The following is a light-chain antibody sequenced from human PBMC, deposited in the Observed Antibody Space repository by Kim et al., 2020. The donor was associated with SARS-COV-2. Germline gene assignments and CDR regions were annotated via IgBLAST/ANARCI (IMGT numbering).Light chain of an antibody. CDR1: QGISIY. J-gene: IGKJ5*01. CDR3: QKYDSAPLT. V-gene: IGKV1-27*01. CDR2: RAS. Sequence: DIQMTQSPSSLSASVGDRVTITCRASQGISIYLAWYQQKAGKAPKLLIDRASSLQSGVPSRFSGSGSATDFTLIISSLQPEDVATYYCQKYDSAPLTFGQGTRLEIK.